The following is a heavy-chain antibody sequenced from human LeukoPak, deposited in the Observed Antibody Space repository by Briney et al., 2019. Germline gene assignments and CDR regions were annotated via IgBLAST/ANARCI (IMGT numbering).Heavy chain of an antibody. CDR1: GFTFSNSV. V-gene: IGHV3-30*03. D-gene: IGHD2-15*01. CDR2: TSYDESGK. CDR3: ASEVEALLDH. Sequence: GGSLRLSCAGSGFTFSNSVMHWVRQAPGKGLDGVAATSYDESGKFYADSVKGRFTISRDNSKNTVYLQINSLKNEDTALYYCASEVEALLDHWGQGTLVTVSS. J-gene: IGHJ4*02.